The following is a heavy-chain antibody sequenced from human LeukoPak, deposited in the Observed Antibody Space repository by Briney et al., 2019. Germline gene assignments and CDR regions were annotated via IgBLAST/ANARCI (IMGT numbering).Heavy chain of an antibody. J-gene: IGHJ5*02. CDR1: GGTFSSYT. D-gene: IGHD2-2*01. Sequence: GASVKVSCKASGGTFSSYTISWVRQAPGQGLEWMGRIIPILGIANYAQKFQGRVTITADKSTSTAYMELSSLRSEDTAVYYCARAEGYCSSTSCYRGPYNWFDPWGQGTLVTVSS. CDR2: IIPILGIA. CDR3: ARAEGYCSSTSCYRGPYNWFDP. V-gene: IGHV1-69*02.